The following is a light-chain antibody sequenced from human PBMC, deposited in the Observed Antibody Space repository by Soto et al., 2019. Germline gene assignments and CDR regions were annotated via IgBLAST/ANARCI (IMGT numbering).Light chain of an antibody. CDR2: GAS. J-gene: IGKJ2*01. V-gene: IGKV3-20*01. Sequence: EIVLTQSRGTLSLSPGERATLSCRASQSLTSSYLAWYQQKPGQAPRVLIFGASSRATGIPDRFSGSGSGTDFTLTISRLEPEDFAVYYCQHYESSPPSYTFGQGTKLEIK. CDR1: QSLTSSY. CDR3: QHYESSPPSYT.